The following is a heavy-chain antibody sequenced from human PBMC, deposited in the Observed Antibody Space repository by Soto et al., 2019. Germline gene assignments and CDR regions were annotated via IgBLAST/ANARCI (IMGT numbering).Heavy chain of an antibody. V-gene: IGHV3-11*01. Sequence: GGSLRLSCAASGFTFSDYYMSWIRQAPGKGLEWVSYISSSGSTIYYADSVKGRFTISRDNAKNSLYLQMNSLRAEDTAVYYCARDGRPYCSSTSCYYYYGMDVWGQGTTVTVSS. D-gene: IGHD2-2*01. CDR2: ISSSGSTI. CDR3: ARDGRPYCSSTSCYYYYGMDV. CDR1: GFTFSDYY. J-gene: IGHJ6*02.